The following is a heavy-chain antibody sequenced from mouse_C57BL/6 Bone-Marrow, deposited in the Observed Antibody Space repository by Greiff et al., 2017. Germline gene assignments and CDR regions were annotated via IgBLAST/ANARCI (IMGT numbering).Heavy chain of an antibody. CDR2: IYPRSGNT. Sequence: VQLQQSGAELARPGASVKLSCKASGYTFTSYGISWVKQRPGQGLEWIGDIYPRSGNTYYNEKFKGKATLTADKSSSTAYMELRSLTSEDSAVYFCAIYYGYDAAWFAYWGQGTLVTVSA. CDR1: GYTFTSYG. V-gene: IGHV1-81*01. J-gene: IGHJ3*01. D-gene: IGHD2-2*01. CDR3: AIYYGYDAAWFAY.